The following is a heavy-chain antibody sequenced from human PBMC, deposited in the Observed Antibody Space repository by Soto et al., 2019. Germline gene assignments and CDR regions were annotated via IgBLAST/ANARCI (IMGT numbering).Heavy chain of an antibody. D-gene: IGHD3-10*01. CDR3: ARDSLHYYGSGSPDSYYRMDV. J-gene: IGHJ6*02. CDR1: GGTFSSYA. CDR2: IIPIFGTA. V-gene: IGHV1-69*13. Sequence: SVKVSCKASGGTFSSYAISWVRQAPGQGLEWMGGIIPIFGTANYAQKFQGRVTITADESTSTAYMELSSLRSEDTAVYYCARDSLHYYGSGSPDSYYRMDVWGQGTTVTVSS.